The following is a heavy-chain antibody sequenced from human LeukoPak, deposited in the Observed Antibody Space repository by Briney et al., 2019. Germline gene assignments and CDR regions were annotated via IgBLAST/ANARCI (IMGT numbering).Heavy chain of an antibody. V-gene: IGHV4-30-4*01. Sequence: SQTLSLTCTVSGGSISSGDHYWSWIRQPPGKGLEWIGYIYYSGSTYYNPSLKSRVTISVDRSKNQFSLKLSSVTVADTAVYYCARERAKFYYDSSAGNWYFDLWGRGTLVTVSS. CDR3: ARERAKFYYDSSAGNWYFDL. CDR2: IYYSGST. D-gene: IGHD3-22*01. CDR1: GGSISSGDHY. J-gene: IGHJ2*01.